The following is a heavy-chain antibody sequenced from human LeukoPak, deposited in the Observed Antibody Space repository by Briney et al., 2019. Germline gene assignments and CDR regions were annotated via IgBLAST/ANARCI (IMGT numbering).Heavy chain of an antibody. CDR3: ATPITTNDYGDYVYAFGI. D-gene: IGHD4-17*01. Sequence: GESLKISCKGSGYSFTSYWIGWVRQMPGKGLEWMGIIYPGDSDTRYSPSFQGQVTISADKSISTAYLQWSSLKASDTAMYYCATPITTNDYGDYVYAFGIWGQGTMVTVSS. CDR2: IYPGDSDT. CDR1: GYSFTSYW. J-gene: IGHJ3*02. V-gene: IGHV5-51*01.